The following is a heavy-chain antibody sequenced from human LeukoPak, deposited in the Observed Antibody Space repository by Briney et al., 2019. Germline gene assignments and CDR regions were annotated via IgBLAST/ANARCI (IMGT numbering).Heavy chain of an antibody. CDR3: ARDLSQWLVHVGGY. CDR2: IIPIFGTA. D-gene: IGHD6-19*01. V-gene: IGHV1-69*13. Sequence: ASVKVSCKASGGTFSSYAISWVRQAPGQGLEWMGGIIPIFGTANYAQKFQGRVTITADESTSTAYMELSSLRSEDTAVYYCARDLSQWLVHVGGYWGQGTLVTVSS. CDR1: GGTFSSYA. J-gene: IGHJ4*02.